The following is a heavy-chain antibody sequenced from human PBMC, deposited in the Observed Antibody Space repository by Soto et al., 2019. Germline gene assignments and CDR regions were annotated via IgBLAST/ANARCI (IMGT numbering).Heavy chain of an antibody. Sequence: SETLSLTCTVSGGSISSSSYYWGWIRQPPGKGLEWIGSIYYSGSTYYNTSLKSRVTISVDTSKKQFSLKLSSVAAADTAVYYCARRLYYDSSGFEGGGMDVWGQGTTVTVSS. V-gene: IGHV4-39*01. J-gene: IGHJ6*02. CDR3: ARRLYYDSSGFEGGGMDV. CDR2: IYYSGST. CDR1: GGSISSSSYY. D-gene: IGHD3-22*01.